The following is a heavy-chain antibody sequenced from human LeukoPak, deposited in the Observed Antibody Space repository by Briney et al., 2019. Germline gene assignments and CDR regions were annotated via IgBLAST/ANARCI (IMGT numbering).Heavy chain of an antibody. CDR1: GYSFSNYW. D-gene: IGHD6-19*01. V-gene: IGHV5-51*01. CDR3: ARVNGWYYFDN. CDR2: IYPGDSDT. J-gene: IGHJ4*02. Sequence: GESLKISCKGSGYSFSNYWIGWVRQMPGKGLEWMGIIYPGDSDTRYSPSFEGQVTISADKSITTAYLQWSSLKASDTAMYYCARVNGWYYFDNWGQGTLVTVSS.